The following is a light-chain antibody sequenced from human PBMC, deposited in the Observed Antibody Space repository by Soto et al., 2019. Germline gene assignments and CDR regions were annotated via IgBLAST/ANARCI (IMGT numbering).Light chain of an antibody. Sequence: DIQVTQSPSSLSASVGDRVTITCRASQSIGYYLNWYQQKPGTAPKLLIYAASSLQSGVPSRFSGSGSGTDFTLTISSLQPEDFATYYCQQSYSTPQNTFVHGTKLEIK. CDR1: QSIGYY. CDR2: AAS. J-gene: IGKJ2*01. V-gene: IGKV1-39*01. CDR3: QQSYSTPQNT.